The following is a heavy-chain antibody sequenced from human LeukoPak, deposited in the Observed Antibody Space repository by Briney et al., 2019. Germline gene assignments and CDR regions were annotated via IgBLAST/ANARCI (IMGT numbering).Heavy chain of an antibody. CDR2: SHNSGST. Sequence: PSETLSLTCTVSGGSISGGGSYWTWIRQRPGRGLEWIGYSHNSGSTHYNPSLKSRVSISVDTSKSEFSLRLTSVTAADTAVYYCAREELLFLAFDIWGQGTLVTVSS. CDR3: AREELLFLAFDI. CDR1: GGSISGGGSY. J-gene: IGHJ3*02. V-gene: IGHV4-31*03. D-gene: IGHD2-21*01.